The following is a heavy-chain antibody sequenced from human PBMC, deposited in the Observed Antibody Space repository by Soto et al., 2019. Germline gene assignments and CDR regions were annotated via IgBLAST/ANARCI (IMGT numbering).Heavy chain of an antibody. CDR2: INPNSGGT. Sequence: ASVKVSCKASGYTFTGYYMHWVRQAPGQGLEWMGWINPNSGGTNYAQKFQGWVTMTRDTSISTAYMELSRLRSDDTAVYYCARAVVPAAINIGYNWFDPWGQGTLVTVSS. CDR1: GYTFTGYY. V-gene: IGHV1-2*04. D-gene: IGHD2-2*01. CDR3: ARAVVPAAINIGYNWFDP. J-gene: IGHJ5*02.